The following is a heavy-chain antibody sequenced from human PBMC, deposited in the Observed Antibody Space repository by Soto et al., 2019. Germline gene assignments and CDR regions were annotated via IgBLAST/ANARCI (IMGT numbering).Heavy chain of an antibody. D-gene: IGHD2-8*01. Sequence: GWSLRLSCSASGFTFGSYGMTLVRQAPGKGLEWVSTISSSGGSTYYADSMRGRFTISRDNSKNTLYLQMTSLRAEDTAVYFCATQVGEGALMSYAIDRWCKGTLVPVSS. J-gene: IGHJ5*02. CDR3: ATQVGEGALMSYAIDR. CDR1: GFTFGSYG. V-gene: IGHV3-23*01. CDR2: ISSSGGST.